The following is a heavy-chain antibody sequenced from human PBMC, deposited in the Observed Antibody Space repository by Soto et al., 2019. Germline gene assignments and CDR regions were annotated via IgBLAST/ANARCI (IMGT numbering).Heavy chain of an antibody. Sequence: QVQLVESGGGVVQPGRSLRLSCAASGFTFSSYGMHWVRQAPDKGLEWVAVIWYDGSNKYYADSVKGRFTISRDNSKNTLYLQMNSLRAEDTAVYYCARAKDYGMDVWGQGTTVTVSS. D-gene: IGHD2-15*01. CDR3: ARAKDYGMDV. J-gene: IGHJ6*02. CDR1: GFTFSSYG. CDR2: IWYDGSNK. V-gene: IGHV3-33*01.